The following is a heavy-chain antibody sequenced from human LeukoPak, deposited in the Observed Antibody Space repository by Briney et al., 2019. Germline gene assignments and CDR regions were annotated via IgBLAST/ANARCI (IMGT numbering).Heavy chain of an antibody. V-gene: IGHV4-34*01. J-gene: IGHJ4*02. CDR3: ARQAYGSGSYYNSFDY. CDR2: INHSGST. CDR1: GGSFSGYY. D-gene: IGHD3-10*01. Sequence: PSETLSLTCAVYGGSFSGYYWSWIHQPPGKGLEWIGEINHSGSTNYNPSLKSRVTISVDTSKNQFSLKLSSVTAADTAVYYCARQAYGSGSYYNSFDYWGQGTLVTVSS.